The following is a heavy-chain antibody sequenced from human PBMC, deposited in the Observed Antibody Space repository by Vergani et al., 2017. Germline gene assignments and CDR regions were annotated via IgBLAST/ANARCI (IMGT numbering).Heavy chain of an antibody. V-gene: IGHV4-59*01. Sequence: QVQLQESGPGLVKPSETLSLTCTVSGCSISSYYWSWIRQPPGKGLEWIGYIYYSGSTNYNPSLKSRVTISVDTSKNQFSLKLSSVTAADTAVYYCARDHWGQIDYWGQGTLVTVSS. D-gene: IGHD7-27*01. CDR3: ARDHWGQIDY. CDR1: GCSISSYY. J-gene: IGHJ4*02. CDR2: IYYSGST.